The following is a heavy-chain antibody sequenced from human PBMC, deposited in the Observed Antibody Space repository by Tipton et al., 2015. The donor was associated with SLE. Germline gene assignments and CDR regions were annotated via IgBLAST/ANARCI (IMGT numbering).Heavy chain of an antibody. CDR3: ARATTLATGANY. CDR2: VYYSGNT. D-gene: IGHD6-13*01. CDR1: GGSISRCSHY. V-gene: IGHV4-61*01. Sequence: TLSLTCTVSGGSISRCSHYWSCIRQPPGKGLEWIVFVYYSGNTNYNPYLKSRVTMSVATSKNQFTLKLNSVTAAGTAVYYCARATTLATGANYWGRGTLVTVSS. J-gene: IGHJ4*02.